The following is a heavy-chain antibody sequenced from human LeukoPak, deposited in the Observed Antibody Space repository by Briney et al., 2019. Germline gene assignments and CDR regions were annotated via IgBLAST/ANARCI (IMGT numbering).Heavy chain of an antibody. D-gene: IGHD4-17*01. CDR2: MNPNSGNT. J-gene: IGHJ4*02. CDR3: ATKGTFNSGPYGESLGY. V-gene: IGHV1-8*01. Sequence: ASVKVSCKASGYSFTSYDINWVRQATGQGLEWMGWMNPNSGNTGYAQKFQGRVTMTRNTSISTAYMELSSLRSEDTAVYYCATKGTFNSGPYGESLGYWGQGTLVTVSS. CDR1: GYSFTSYD.